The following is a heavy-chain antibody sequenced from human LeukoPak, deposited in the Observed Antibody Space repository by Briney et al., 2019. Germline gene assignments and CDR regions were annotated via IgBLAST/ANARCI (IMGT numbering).Heavy chain of an antibody. J-gene: IGHJ4*02. D-gene: IGHD6-13*01. Sequence: GGSLRLSCAASGFTFTNSAMSWVRQAPGKGLEWVSTIAGGAAGPYYADSVKGRFTISRDNSKNTLYLRMDSLRAEDTAVYYCVTIATAAHYFDYWGQGTLVTVSS. CDR3: VTIATAAHYFDY. CDR1: GFTFTNSA. V-gene: IGHV3-23*01. CDR2: IAGGAAGP.